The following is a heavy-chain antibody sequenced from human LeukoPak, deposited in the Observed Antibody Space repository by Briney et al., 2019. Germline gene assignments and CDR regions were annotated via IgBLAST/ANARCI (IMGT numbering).Heavy chain of an antibody. Sequence: SETLSLTCTVSGDSATNHQWSWVRQPPGKGLEWIAYIHHSGSTNYNPSLKNRVTISIDTSKNQFSLRLISVTAADTAVYYCARYPLAFDFWGQGILVTVSS. CDR2: IHHSGST. CDR1: GDSATNHQ. J-gene: IGHJ4*02. CDR3: ARYPLAFDF. V-gene: IGHV4-59*02. D-gene: IGHD6-6*01.